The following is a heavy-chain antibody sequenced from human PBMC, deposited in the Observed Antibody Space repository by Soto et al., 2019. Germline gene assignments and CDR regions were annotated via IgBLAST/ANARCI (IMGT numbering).Heavy chain of an antibody. CDR3: AKYCSSDVCFDY. V-gene: IGHV3-48*02. Sequence: PGGSLRFSCASSGFTFSSCSMNWVRQAPGKGLEWVSFISGSGDTKYYADSVKGRFTISRDNAKNSLYLQMSSLRDEDTAVYYCAKYCSSDVCFDYWGQGTLVTVSS. CDR2: ISGSGDTK. CDR1: GFTFSSCS. D-gene: IGHD2-8*01. J-gene: IGHJ4*02.